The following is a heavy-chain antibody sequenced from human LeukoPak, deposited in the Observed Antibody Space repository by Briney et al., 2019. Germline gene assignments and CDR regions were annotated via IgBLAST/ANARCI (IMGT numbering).Heavy chain of an antibody. CDR3: AKVKNDILTGYYPYYFDY. CDR2: ISGSGGST. D-gene: IGHD3-9*01. CDR1: GFTFSSYA. Sequence: QTGGSLRLSCAASGFTFSSYAMSWVRQAPGKGLKWVSAISGSGGSTYYADSVKGRFTISRDNSKNTLYLQMNSLRAEDTAVYYCAKVKNDILTGYYPYYFDYWGQGTPVTVSS. V-gene: IGHV3-23*01. J-gene: IGHJ4*02.